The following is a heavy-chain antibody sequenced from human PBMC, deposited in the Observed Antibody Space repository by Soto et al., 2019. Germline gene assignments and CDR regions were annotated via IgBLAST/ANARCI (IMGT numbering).Heavy chain of an antibody. CDR1: GFTFSSYG. J-gene: IGHJ4*02. CDR2: IWYDGSNK. CDR3: ARDLGSSSSTNYFDY. Sequence: GGSLRLSCAASGFTFSSYGMHWVRQAPGKGLEWVAVIWYDGSNKYYADSVKGRFTISRDNSKNTLYLQMNSLRAEDTAVYYCARDLGSSSSTNYFDYWGQGTLVTVSS. V-gene: IGHV3-33*01. D-gene: IGHD6-13*01.